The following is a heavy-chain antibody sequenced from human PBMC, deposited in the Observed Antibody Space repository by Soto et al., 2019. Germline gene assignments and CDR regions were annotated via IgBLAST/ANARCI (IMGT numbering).Heavy chain of an antibody. V-gene: IGHV1-18*04. J-gene: IGHJ5*02. Sequence: QVQLVQSGDEVKKPGASVKVSCKASGYAFSNYGISWVRKAPGQGLHWMGWIRAHNGYTLYAHNLQGRVTMTIDTSTSTAYMELRSLRFDDTAMYYCVRDWQLSPWGHGTLVTVSS. CDR2: IRAHNGYT. CDR3: VRDWQLSP. D-gene: IGHD1-1*01. CDR1: GYAFSNYG.